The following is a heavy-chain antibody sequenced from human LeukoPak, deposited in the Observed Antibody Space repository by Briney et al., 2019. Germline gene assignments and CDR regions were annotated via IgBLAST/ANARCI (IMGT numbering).Heavy chain of an antibody. CDR2: IKQDGSEK. V-gene: IGHV3-7*01. D-gene: IGHD6-19*01. J-gene: IGHJ4*02. CDR3: ARIKQWLAPYYFDY. Sequence: GGSLRLSCAAPGFTFSSYWMSWVRQAPGKGLEWVANIKQDGSEKYYVDSVKGRFTISRDNAKNSLYLQMNSLRAEDTAVYYCARIKQWLAPYYFDYWGQGTLVTVSS. CDR1: GFTFSSYW.